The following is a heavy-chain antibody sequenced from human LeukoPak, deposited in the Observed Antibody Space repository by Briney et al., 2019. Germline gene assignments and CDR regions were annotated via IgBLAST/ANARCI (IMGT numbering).Heavy chain of an antibody. Sequence: GESLKISCKGSGYSFTSYWIGWVRQMPGKGLEWMGIIYPGDSDTRYSPSFQGQVTISADKSISTAYLQWSSLKASDTAMYYCASGFDSIGTGYYVYDAFDIWGQGTMVTVSS. CDR2: IYPGDSDT. D-gene: IGHD3/OR15-3a*01. CDR3: ASGFDSIGTGYYVYDAFDI. J-gene: IGHJ3*02. CDR1: GYSFTSYW. V-gene: IGHV5-51*01.